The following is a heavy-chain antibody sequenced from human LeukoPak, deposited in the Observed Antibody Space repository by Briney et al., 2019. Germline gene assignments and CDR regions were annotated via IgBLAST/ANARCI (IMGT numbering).Heavy chain of an antibody. V-gene: IGHV4-4*02. Sequence: SETLSLTCAVSSGSIFSSNWWSWVRQPPGKGLEWIGRIYTSGSTNYNPSLKSRVTMSVDTSKNQFSLKLSSVTAADTAVYYCARHYVYYYDSSGPFDYWGQGTLVTVSS. D-gene: IGHD3-22*01. CDR1: SGSIFSSNW. CDR2: IYTSGST. CDR3: ARHYVYYYDSSGPFDY. J-gene: IGHJ4*02.